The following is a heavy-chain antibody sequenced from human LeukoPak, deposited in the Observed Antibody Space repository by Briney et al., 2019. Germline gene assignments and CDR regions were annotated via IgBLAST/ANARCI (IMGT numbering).Heavy chain of an antibody. J-gene: IGHJ4*02. CDR3: ARVPKRRITIFGVVRGGYYFDY. CDR2: IIPILGIA. D-gene: IGHD3-3*01. V-gene: IGHV1-69*02. CDR1: GGTFSSYT. Sequence: SVKVSCKASGGTFSSYTISWVRQAPGQGLEWMGRIIPILGIANYAQKFQGRVTITADKSTSTAYMELSSLRSEDTAVYYCARVPKRRITIFGVVRGGYYFDYWGQGTLVTVSS.